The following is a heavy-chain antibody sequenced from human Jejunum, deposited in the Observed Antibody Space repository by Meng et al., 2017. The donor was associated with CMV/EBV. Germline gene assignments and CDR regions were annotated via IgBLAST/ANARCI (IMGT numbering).Heavy chain of an antibody. CDR2: ISTSGTYI. CDR3: ARGADDENY. V-gene: IGHV3-21*01. Sequence: LSCSVSGFTFSTYSMDWVRQAPGKGLEWVSSISTSGTYIYYADSVKGRFTISRDNAKNSLYLQMNSLRAEDTAVYYCARGADDENYWGQGTLVTVSS. CDR1: GFTFSTYS. J-gene: IGHJ4*02.